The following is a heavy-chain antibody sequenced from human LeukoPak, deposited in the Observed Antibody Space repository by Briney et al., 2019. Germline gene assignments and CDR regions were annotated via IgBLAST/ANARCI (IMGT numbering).Heavy chain of an antibody. V-gene: IGHV3-23*01. J-gene: IGHJ4*02. Sequence: GGSLRLSCAASGFTFSSYAMSWVRQAPGKGLEWVSAISGSGGSTYYADSVKGRFTISRDNSKNTLYLQMNSLRAEDTAVYYCAREQPITMIVVVINPHYDYWGQGTLVTVSS. CDR2: ISGSGGST. CDR1: GFTFSSYA. D-gene: IGHD3-22*01. CDR3: AREQPITMIVVVINPHYDY.